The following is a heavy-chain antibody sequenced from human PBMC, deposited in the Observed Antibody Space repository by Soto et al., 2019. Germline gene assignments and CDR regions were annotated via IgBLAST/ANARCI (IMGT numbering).Heavy chain of an antibody. D-gene: IGHD1-26*01. CDR2: IIPIFGTA. CDR3: AREELPRLDAFDI. V-gene: IGHV1-69*06. J-gene: IGHJ3*02. Sequence: ASVKVSCKASGGAFSSYAISGVRQAPGQGLEWMGGIIPIFGTANYAQKFQGRVTITADKSTSTAYMELSSLRSEDTAVYYCAREELPRLDAFDIWGQGTMVTVSS. CDR1: GGAFSSYA.